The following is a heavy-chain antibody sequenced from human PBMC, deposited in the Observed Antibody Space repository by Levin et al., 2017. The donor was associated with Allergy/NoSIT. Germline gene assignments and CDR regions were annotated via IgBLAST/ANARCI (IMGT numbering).Heavy chain of an antibody. V-gene: IGHV3-72*01. D-gene: IGHD1-26*01. CDR3: VRAGSGNNYYSDY. CDR1: AFSLTGHY. J-gene: IGHJ4*02. CDR2: SRNKANSYST. Sequence: PGGSLRLSCAASAFSLTGHYMDWVRQAPGKGLEWVGRSRNKANSYSTEYAASVKGRFSISRDDSKNSLYLQMNSLKIEDTAVYYCVRAGSGNNYYSDYWGQGTLVTVSS.